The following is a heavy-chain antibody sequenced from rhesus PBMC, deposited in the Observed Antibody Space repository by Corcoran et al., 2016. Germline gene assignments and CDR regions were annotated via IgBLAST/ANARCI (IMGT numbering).Heavy chain of an antibody. CDR3: TRGDYYSGSYYYGLDS. Sequence: EVQLVESGGGLVKPGGSLRLSCVASGFTFSSYEMHWVRQAPGKGLEWVSVISERCETTYDADSVKCRFNITRDNAKKSLFLQMNSLRAEDTAVYYCTRGDYYSGSYYYGLDSWGQGVVVTVSS. CDR2: ISERCETT. J-gene: IGHJ6*01. V-gene: IGHV3-100*02. CDR1: GFTFSSYE. D-gene: IGHD3-16*01.